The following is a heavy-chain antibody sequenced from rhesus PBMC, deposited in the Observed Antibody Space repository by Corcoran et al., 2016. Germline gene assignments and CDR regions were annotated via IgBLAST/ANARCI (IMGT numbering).Heavy chain of an antibody. J-gene: IGHJ4*01. V-gene: IGHV4-73*01. Sequence: QVKLQQWGEGLVKPSETLSLTCAVYGGSFSGYYYWSWTRQPPGKGLEWIGYIYGNSASTNYNPSLKNRVTISKDTSKNQFSLKLSSVTAADTAVYYCAVGGQFDFWGQGVLVTVSS. CDR2: IYGNSAST. CDR1: GGSFSGYYY. CDR3: AVGGQFDF.